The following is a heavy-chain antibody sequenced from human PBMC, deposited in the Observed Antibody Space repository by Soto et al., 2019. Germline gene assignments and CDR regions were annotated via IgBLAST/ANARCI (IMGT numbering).Heavy chain of an antibody. V-gene: IGHV1-2*02. CDR1: GYSFTVSH. D-gene: IGHD3-3*01. CDR3: AWEIRSGYYKYWYVDL. Sequence: QVQLVQSGAEVKKPGASVKVSCKASGYSFTVSHMHWVRQAPGQGLEWMGWINTDSGGTKYAQKFEGRVTMSRDTSINTAYMELSNLISEDTAVYYCAWEIRSGYYKYWYVDLWGRGTLISVSS. J-gene: IGHJ2*01. CDR2: INTDSGGT.